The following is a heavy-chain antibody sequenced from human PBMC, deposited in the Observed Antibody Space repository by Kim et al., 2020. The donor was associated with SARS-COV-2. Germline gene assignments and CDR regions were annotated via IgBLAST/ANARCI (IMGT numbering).Heavy chain of an antibody. V-gene: IGHV3-64D*06. J-gene: IGHJ4*02. CDR1: GFTFSNYA. CDR2: ISSNGGST. Sequence: GGSLRLSCSASGFTFSNYAMHWVRQAPGKGLECVSAISSNGGSTYYADSVKGRFTISRDNSKNTLYLQMSSLRAEDTAVYYCVKDIGYYSGSGSFGTHWGQGTLVTVSS. CDR3: VKDIGYYSGSGSFGTH. D-gene: IGHD3-10*01.